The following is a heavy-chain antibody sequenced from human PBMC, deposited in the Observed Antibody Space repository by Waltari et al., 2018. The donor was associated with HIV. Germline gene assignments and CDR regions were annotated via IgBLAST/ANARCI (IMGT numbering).Heavy chain of an antibody. J-gene: IGHJ5*02. D-gene: IGHD3-3*01. Sequence: QVQLVQSGAEVKKPGSSVKVSCKASGGTFSSYAISWVRQAPGKGLEWMGGIIPTSGTTNYAQEFQGRFTIAADESTSTANMELNSLKSEDTAVYYCARLGRSRFLEWIPFDPWGQGTLVTVSS. CDR1: GGTFSSYA. V-gene: IGHV1-69*12. CDR2: IIPTSGTT. CDR3: ARLGRSRFLEWIPFDP.